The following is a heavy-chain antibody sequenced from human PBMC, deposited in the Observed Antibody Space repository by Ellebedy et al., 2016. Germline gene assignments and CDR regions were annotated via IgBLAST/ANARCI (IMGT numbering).Heavy chain of an antibody. CDR3: ARDGREWSRDC. V-gene: IGHV3-21*06. Sequence: GESLKISXAASGFTFSIAGMTWVRQAPGKGLEWVATIDFSGTGTYYADSVKGRFIISRDNTKNSLFLQMNSLGVEDTAVYYCARDGREWSRDCWGQGSLVTVSS. CDR2: IDFSGTGT. D-gene: IGHD3-3*01. CDR1: GFTFSIAG. J-gene: IGHJ4*02.